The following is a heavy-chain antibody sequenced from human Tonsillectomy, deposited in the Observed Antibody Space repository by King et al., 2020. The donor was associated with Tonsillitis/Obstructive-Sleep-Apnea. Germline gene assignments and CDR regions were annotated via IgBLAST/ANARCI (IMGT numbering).Heavy chain of an antibody. V-gene: IGHV4-34*01. Sequence: VQLQQWGAGLLKPSETLSLTCAVYGGSFSGYYWSWIRQPPGKGLEWIGEINHSGSTNYNPSLKSRVTISVDTSKNQFSLKLSSVTAADTAVYYCARVTKKHCSSTSCYPSGVGYWGQGTLVTVSS. CDR3: ARVTKKHCSSTSCYPSGVGY. CDR2: INHSGST. D-gene: IGHD2-2*01. CDR1: GGSFSGYY. J-gene: IGHJ4*02.